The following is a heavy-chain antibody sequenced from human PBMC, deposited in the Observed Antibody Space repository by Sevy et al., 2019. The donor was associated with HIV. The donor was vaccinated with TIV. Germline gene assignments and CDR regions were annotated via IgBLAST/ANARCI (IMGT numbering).Heavy chain of an antibody. J-gene: IGHJ4*02. CDR3: AREGCTKPHDY. D-gene: IGHD2-8*01. CDR2: LSFGCGEI. CDR1: GFTFSKYS. Sequence: GGSLRLSCAASGFTFSKYSMSWVRQPPGKGLEWVSTLSFGCGEINYADSVKGRFTISRDNSKSSVYLQMNNLRPEDKAVYYCAREGCTKPHDYWGQGTLVTVPS. V-gene: IGHV3-23*01.